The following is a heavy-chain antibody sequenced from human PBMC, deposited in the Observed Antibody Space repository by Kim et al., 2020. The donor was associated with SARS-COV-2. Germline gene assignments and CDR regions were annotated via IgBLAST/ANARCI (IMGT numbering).Heavy chain of an antibody. CDR1: GFTFTTSA. CDR2: ISRGT. V-gene: IGHV3-23*01. J-gene: IGHJ3*01. D-gene: IGHD2-2*01. Sequence: GGSLRLSCADSGFTFTTSAVTWVRQTPGKGLEWVSSISRGTYYADSVKGRFTLSRDNSKNTMYLQMNRLSTGSTAVNYCGYHVSYGLCRAGGLDYRGQG. CDR3: GYHVSYGLCRAGGLDY.